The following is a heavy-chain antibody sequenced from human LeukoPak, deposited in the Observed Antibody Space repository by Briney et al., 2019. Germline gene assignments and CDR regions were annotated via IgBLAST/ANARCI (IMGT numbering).Heavy chain of an antibody. D-gene: IGHD4-17*01. CDR3: ARVNDYGDFYWFDP. J-gene: IGHJ5*02. CDR2: ISSSSSTI. CDR1: GFTFSSYS. Sequence: GGSLRLFCAASGFTFSSYSMNWVRQAPGKGLEWVSYISSSSSTIYYADSVKGRFTISRDNAKNSLYLQMNSLRDEDTAVYYCARVNDYGDFYWFDPWGQGTLVTVSS. V-gene: IGHV3-48*02.